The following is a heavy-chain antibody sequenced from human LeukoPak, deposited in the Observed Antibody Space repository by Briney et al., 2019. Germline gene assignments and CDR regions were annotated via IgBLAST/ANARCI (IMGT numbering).Heavy chain of an antibody. V-gene: IGHV4-39*01. CDR1: GGSISSSSYY. D-gene: IGHD3-22*01. CDR2: ISYSGST. J-gene: IGHJ3*02. CDR3: ARPMSSRFAFDI. Sequence: SETLSLTCSVSGGSISSSSYYWGWIRQPPGKGLEWIGSISYSGSTYYSPSLKSRVSISVDTSKKQFSLNLRSVAAADTAVYYCARPMSSRFAFDIWGQGTMVTVSS.